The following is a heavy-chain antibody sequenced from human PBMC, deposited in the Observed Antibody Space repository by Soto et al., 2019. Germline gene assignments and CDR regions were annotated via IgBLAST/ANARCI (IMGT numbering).Heavy chain of an antibody. CDR3: AKENGYSSSWFEFDY. CDR1: GFTFSSYA. Sequence: GGSLRLSCAASGFTFSSYAMSWVRQAPGKGLEWVSAISGSGGSTYYADTVKGRFTISRDNSKNTLYLQMNSLRAEDTAVYYCAKENGYSSSWFEFDYWGQGTLVTVSS. D-gene: IGHD6-13*01. J-gene: IGHJ4*02. V-gene: IGHV3-23*01. CDR2: ISGSGGST.